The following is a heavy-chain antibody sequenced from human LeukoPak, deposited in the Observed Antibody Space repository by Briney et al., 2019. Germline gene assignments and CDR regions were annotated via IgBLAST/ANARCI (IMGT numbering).Heavy chain of an antibody. V-gene: IGHV3-33*08. D-gene: IGHD4-17*01. Sequence: GGSLRLSCAASGFTFSSYAMSWVRQAPGEGLEWVAVIWSDTTNKYYADSVKGRFTISRDNSKNTLYLQMSSLRAEDTAMYYCARDRLTTVTTFHFDYWGQGTLVTVSS. CDR3: ARDRLTTVTTFHFDY. J-gene: IGHJ4*02. CDR1: GFTFSSYA. CDR2: IWSDTTNK.